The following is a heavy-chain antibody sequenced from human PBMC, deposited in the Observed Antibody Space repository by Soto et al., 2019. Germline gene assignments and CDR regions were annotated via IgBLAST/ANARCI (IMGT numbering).Heavy chain of an antibody. D-gene: IGHD6-6*01. V-gene: IGHV3-23*01. CDR3: AKPPLEYSSSSEASDY. CDR1: GVTFSSYA. J-gene: IGHJ4*02. CDR2: ISGSGGST. Sequence: PGGSLRLSCAASGVTFSSYAMSWVRQAPGKRLEWVSAISGSGGSTYYADSVKGRFTISRDNSKNTLYLQMNSLRAEDTAVYYCAKPPLEYSSSSEASDYWGQGTLVTVSS.